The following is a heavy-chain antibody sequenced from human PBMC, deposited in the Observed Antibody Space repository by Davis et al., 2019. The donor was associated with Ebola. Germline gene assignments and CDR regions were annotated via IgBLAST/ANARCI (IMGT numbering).Heavy chain of an antibody. V-gene: IGHV1-18*01. CDR2: ISAYNGNT. CDR1: GYTFKNSA. CDR3: ARTSIVGTTTTASDI. D-gene: IGHD1-26*01. J-gene: IGHJ3*02. Sequence: ASVKVSCKASGYTFKNSAISWVRQAPGQGLEWMGWISAYNGNTAYAQILQGKVTMTTDTSTGTAYMELRSLRSDDTAVYFCARTSIVGTTTTASDIWGQGTMVTVSS.